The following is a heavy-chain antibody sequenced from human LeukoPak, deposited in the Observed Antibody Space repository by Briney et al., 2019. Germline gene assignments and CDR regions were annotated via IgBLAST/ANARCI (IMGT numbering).Heavy chain of an antibody. CDR1: GFTLDDYD. Sequence: GSLTLSCAATGFTLDDYDMRCVRQAPGKGLEWVSRINWDSDSTGHVDSVKGRFTISRDNAKNSLYLQMSILRAEDTAFYYCAKDNRRHYTSGPNPDSLHWGQGALVTVSS. CDR3: AKDNRRHYTSGPNPDSLH. CDR2: INWDSDST. J-gene: IGHJ4*02. V-gene: IGHV3-20*04. D-gene: IGHD6-19*01.